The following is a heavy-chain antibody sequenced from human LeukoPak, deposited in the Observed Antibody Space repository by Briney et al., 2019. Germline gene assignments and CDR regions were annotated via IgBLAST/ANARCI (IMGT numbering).Heavy chain of an antibody. V-gene: IGHV3-7*01. CDR3: ARPQYSSGYDAFDI. D-gene: IGHD6-19*01. CDR1: GFTFSSYW. CDR2: IKQDGSEK. J-gene: IGHJ3*02. Sequence: GGSLRLSCVASGFTFSSYWMSWVRQAPGKGLEWVANIKQDGSEKYYVDSVKGRFTISRDNAKNSLYLQMNSLRAEDTAVYYCARPQYSSGYDAFDIWGQGTMVTVSS.